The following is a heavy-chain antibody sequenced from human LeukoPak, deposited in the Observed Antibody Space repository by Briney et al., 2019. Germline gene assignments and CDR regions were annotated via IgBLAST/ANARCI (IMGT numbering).Heavy chain of an antibody. V-gene: IGHV3-23*01. CDR1: GFTFSSYG. D-gene: IGHD6-19*01. CDR2: ITATSSST. CDR3: AKVRWDNSGWYYLDS. Sequence: GGSLRLSCAASGFTFSSYGMSWVRQAPGKGLEWVSAITATSSSTHDADSVQGRFTISRDNSKSTLLLQMNSLRAEDTAVYYCAKVRWDNSGWYYLDSWGQGTLVTVSS. J-gene: IGHJ4*02.